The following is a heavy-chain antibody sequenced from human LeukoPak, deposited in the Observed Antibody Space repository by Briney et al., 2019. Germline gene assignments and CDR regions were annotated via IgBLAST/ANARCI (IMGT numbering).Heavy chain of an antibody. J-gene: IGHJ4*02. CDR3: ARAITYDFWSGYYHAPGY. V-gene: IGHV3-11*01. D-gene: IGHD3-3*01. CDR1: GFMFSSNW. Sequence: GGSLRLSCAASGFMFSSNWMSWIRQAPGKGLEWVSYISSSGSTIYYADSVKGRFTISRDNAKNSLYLQMNSLRAEDTAVYYCARAITYDFWSGYYHAPGYWGQGTLVTVSS. CDR2: ISSSGSTI.